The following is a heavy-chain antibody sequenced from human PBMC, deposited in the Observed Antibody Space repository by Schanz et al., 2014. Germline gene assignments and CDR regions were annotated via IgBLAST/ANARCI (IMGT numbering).Heavy chain of an antibody. CDR2: ISSSSSYI. Sequence: EVQLVESGGGLVQPGGSLRLSCAASGFTVSSNYMSWVRQAPGKGLEWVSSISSSSSYISYADSVKGRFTISRDNAKNSLFLQMNSRSAEDTAVYYCAKVAPAAAYLDSWGLGTLVTVSS. J-gene: IGHJ4*02. CDR1: GFTVSSNY. CDR3: AKVAPAAAYLDS. D-gene: IGHD2-2*01. V-gene: IGHV3-21*04.